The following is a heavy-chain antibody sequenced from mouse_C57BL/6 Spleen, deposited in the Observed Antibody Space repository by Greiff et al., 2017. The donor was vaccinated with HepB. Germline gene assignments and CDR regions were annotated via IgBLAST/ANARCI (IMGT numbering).Heavy chain of an antibody. Sequence: EVQLVESEGGLVQPGSSMKLSCTASGFTFSDYYMAWVRQVPEKGLEWVANINYDGSSTYYLDSLKSRFIISRDNAKNILYLQMSSLKSEDTATYYCARDQGYYGSYYAMDYWGQGTSVTVSS. CDR2: INYDGSST. J-gene: IGHJ4*01. CDR1: GFTFSDYY. V-gene: IGHV5-16*01. D-gene: IGHD1-1*01. CDR3: ARDQGYYGSYYAMDY.